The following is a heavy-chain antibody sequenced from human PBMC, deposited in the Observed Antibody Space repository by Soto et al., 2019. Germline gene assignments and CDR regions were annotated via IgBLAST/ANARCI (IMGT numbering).Heavy chain of an antibody. CDR3: ARGPTAYDI. V-gene: IGHV1-69*12. J-gene: IGHJ3*02. CDR2: IIPIIGTV. CDR1: GGTLSSFA. Sequence: QVHLVQSGAEVRKPGSSVKVSCKASGGTLSSFAFTWVRQAPGQGLEWMGGIIPIIGTVDYAQNFQGRVTITAAEPTSTVYMELTSLRSKDTAVYYCARGPTAYDIWGQGTMVTVSS.